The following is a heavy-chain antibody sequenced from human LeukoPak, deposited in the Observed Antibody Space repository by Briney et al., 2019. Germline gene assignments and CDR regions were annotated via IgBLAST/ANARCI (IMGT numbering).Heavy chain of an antibody. CDR2: ISYDGSNK. CDR1: GFTFSSYG. J-gene: IGHJ6*02. CDR3: AKDELRFLEWLLSRMDV. V-gene: IGHV3-30*18. Sequence: PGRSLRPSCAASGFTFSSYGMHWVRQAPGKGLEWVAVISYDGSNKYYADSVKGRFTISRDNSKNTPYLQMNSPRAEDTAVYYCAKDELRFLEWLLSRMDVWGQGTTVTVSS. D-gene: IGHD3-3*01.